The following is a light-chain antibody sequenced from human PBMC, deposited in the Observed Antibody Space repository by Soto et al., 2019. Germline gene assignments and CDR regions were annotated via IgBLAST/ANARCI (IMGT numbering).Light chain of an antibody. V-gene: IGLV1-40*01. CDR1: SSNIGAGYD. Sequence: QPVLTQPPSVSGAPGQRVTISCTGSSSNIGAGYDVHWYQQLPGTAPKLLIYGNSNRPSGVPDRFSGSKSGTSASLAITGLQAEDEADYYCQSYDSGLSAWVFGGGTQLTVL. J-gene: IGLJ2*01. CDR3: QSYDSGLSAWV. CDR2: GNS.